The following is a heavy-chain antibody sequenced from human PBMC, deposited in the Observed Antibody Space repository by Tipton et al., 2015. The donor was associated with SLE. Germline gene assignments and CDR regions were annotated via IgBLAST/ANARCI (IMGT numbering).Heavy chain of an antibody. CDR3: ARIVTYYDFWSGPGKVYYYYYMDV. CDR1: GGSFSGYY. CDR2: INHSGST. V-gene: IGHV4-34*01. D-gene: IGHD3-3*01. Sequence: TLSLTCAVYGGSFSGYYYSWIRQPPGKGLEWIGEINHSGSTNYNPSLKSRVTISVDTSKNQFSLKLSSVTAADTAVYYCARIVTYYDFWSGPGKVYYYYYMDVWGKGTTVTVSS. J-gene: IGHJ6*03.